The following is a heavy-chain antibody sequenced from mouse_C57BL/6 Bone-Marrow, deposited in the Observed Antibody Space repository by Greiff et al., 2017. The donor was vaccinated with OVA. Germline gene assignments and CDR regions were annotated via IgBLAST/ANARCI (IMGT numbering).Heavy chain of an antibody. V-gene: IGHV3-6*01. CDR3: ARERVYYGSSYGYAMDY. Sequence: VQLQQSGPGLVKPSQSLSLTCSVTGYSITSGYYWNWIRQFPGNKLEWMGYISYDGSNNYNPSLKNRISITRDTSKNQFFLKLNSVTTEDTATYYCARERVYYGSSYGYAMDYWGQGTSVTVSS. D-gene: IGHD1-1*01. J-gene: IGHJ4*01. CDR2: ISYDGSN. CDR1: GYSITSGYY.